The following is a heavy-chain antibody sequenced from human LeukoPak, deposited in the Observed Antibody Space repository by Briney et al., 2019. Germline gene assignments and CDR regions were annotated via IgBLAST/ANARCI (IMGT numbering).Heavy chain of an antibody. V-gene: IGHV4-31*03. CDR2: IYYSGST. Sequence: SQTLSLTCTVSGGSICSGGYYWSCIRQHPGKGLGWMGYIYYSGSTYYNPSLMSRVPISVDTYKTQFSLKLSSVTAADTAVYYCARGPWYGWFDPWGQGTLVTVSS. D-gene: IGHD6-13*01. J-gene: IGHJ5*02. CDR3: ARGPWYGWFDP. CDR1: GGSICSGGYY.